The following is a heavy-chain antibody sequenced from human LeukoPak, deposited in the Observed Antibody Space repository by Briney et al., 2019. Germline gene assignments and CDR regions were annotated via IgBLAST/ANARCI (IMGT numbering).Heavy chain of an antibody. CDR2: TRYDGTKK. D-gene: IGHD2-21*02. J-gene: IGHJ4*02. V-gene: IGHV3-30*02. Sequence: GGSLRLSCAASGITFSNFGMHWVRQAPGKGLEWVAFTRYDGTKKYYGDSVKGRFTISRDNSKSTLYLQMNSLRTEDTAVYYCAKVASVHCGGDCFDYWGQGTLVTVSS. CDR3: AKVASVHCGGDCFDY. CDR1: GITFSNFG.